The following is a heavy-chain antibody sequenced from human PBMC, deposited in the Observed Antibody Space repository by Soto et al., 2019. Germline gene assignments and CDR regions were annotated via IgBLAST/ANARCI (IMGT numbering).Heavy chain of an antibody. J-gene: IGHJ4*02. Sequence: QVQLQESGPGLVKPSQTLSLTCTVSGGSISIGGYYWSWIRQHPGKGLEWIGYIYYSGSTYYNPSLKSRVTISVDTSKNQFSLKMSSVTAADTAVYYCARGHDPIVNYYFDYWSQGTLVTVSS. CDR3: ARGHDPIVNYYFDY. CDR1: GGSISIGGYY. V-gene: IGHV4-31*03. CDR2: IYYSGST. D-gene: IGHD1-20*01.